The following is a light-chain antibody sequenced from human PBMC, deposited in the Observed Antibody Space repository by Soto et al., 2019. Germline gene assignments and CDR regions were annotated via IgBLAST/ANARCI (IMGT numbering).Light chain of an antibody. CDR1: QGISNY. CDR3: QSYDSARWA. Sequence: DVQMTQSPSSLSESVGDRVTITCRASQGISNYLAWYQQKSGKVPNLLIYAASTLRSGVPSRFSGSGSGTDFTLTISSLQPEDVATYYCQSYDSARWAFGQGTKVDI. J-gene: IGKJ1*01. V-gene: IGKV1-27*01. CDR2: AAS.